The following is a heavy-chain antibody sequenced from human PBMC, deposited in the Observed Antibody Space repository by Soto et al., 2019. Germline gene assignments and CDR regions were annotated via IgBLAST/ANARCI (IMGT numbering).Heavy chain of an antibody. CDR2: INPNSGGT. CDR1: GYTFTGYY. V-gene: IGHV1-2*02. D-gene: IGHD5-12*01. CDR3: ARDTGYSGYDKRYYYYGMDV. J-gene: IGHJ6*02. Sequence: GPSVKVSCKASGYTFTGYYMHWVRQAPGQGLEWMGWINPNSGGTNYAQKFQGRVTMTRDTSISTAYMELSRLRSDDTAVYYCARDTGYSGYDKRYYYYGMDVWGQGTTVTVSS.